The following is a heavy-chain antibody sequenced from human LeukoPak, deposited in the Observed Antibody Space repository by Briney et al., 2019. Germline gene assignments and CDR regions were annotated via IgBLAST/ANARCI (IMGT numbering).Heavy chain of an antibody. D-gene: IGHD3-10*01. CDR3: ARAGSPWFGESKLDY. CDR1: GFTFGTYW. V-gene: IGHV3-7*01. J-gene: IGHJ4*02. CDR2: INQDGSEK. Sequence: GGSLRLSCAASGFTFGTYWMNWVRRAPGKGLEWVANINQDGSEKYYVDSVKGRFTISRDNAKNSLYLQMNSLRAEDTAVYYCARAGSPWFGESKLDYWGQGTLVTVSS.